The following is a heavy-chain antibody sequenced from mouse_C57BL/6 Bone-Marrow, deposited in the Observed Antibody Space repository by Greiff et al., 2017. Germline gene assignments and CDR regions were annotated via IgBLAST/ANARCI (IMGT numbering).Heavy chain of an antibody. J-gene: IGHJ4*01. CDR2: INSDGGST. CDR3: ARHGYGYYAMDY. CDR1: EYDFPSHD. V-gene: IGHV5-2*01. D-gene: IGHD2-2*01. Sequence: EVQLVESGGGLVQPGASLKLSCESNEYDFPSHDMPWVRKTPEKRLELVAAINSDGGSTYYPDTMERRFIISRDNTKKTLYLQMSSLRSEDAALYYCARHGYGYYAMDYWGQGTSVTVSS.